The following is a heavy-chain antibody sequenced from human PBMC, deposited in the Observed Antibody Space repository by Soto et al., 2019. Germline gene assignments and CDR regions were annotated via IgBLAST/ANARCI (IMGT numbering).Heavy chain of an antibody. V-gene: IGHV5-51*01. CDR3: ARPIAVAGQYGMDV. J-gene: IGHJ6*02. CDR1: GYSFTSYW. Sequence: GESLNISCKGSGYSFTSYWIALVRQMPGKGLEWIGIIYPDDSDTRYSPSFQGQVTISADKSISTAYLQWSSLKASDTAMYYCARPIAVAGQYGMDVWGQGTTVTVSS. D-gene: IGHD6-19*01. CDR2: IYPDDSDT.